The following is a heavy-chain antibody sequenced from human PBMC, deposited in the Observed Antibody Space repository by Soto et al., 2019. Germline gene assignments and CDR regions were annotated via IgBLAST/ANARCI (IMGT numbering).Heavy chain of an antibody. CDR2: ISGSGGST. J-gene: IGHJ4*02. D-gene: IGHD3-10*01. CDR1: GFTFSSYA. Sequence: QPGGSLRLSCAASGFTFSSYAMSWVRQAPGKGLEWVSAISGSGGSTYYADSVKGRFTISRDNSKNTLYLQMNSLRAEDTAVYYCAKDQRGNRYPYITMVRGVIIGGFDYWGQGTLVTVSS. CDR3: AKDQRGNRYPYITMVRGVIIGGFDY. V-gene: IGHV3-23*01.